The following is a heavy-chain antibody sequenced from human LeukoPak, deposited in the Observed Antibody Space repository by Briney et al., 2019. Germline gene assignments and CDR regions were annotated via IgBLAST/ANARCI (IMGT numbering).Heavy chain of an antibody. CDR2: MNPNSGNT. J-gene: IGHJ5*02. D-gene: IGHD2-15*01. CDR3: ARATARVYCSGGSCYRRTDNWFDP. Sequence: ASVKVSCKASGYTFTSYDINWVQQATGQGLEWMGWMNPNSGNTGYAQKFQGRVTMTRNTSISTAYMELSSLRSEDTAVYYCARATARVYCSGGSCYRRTDNWFDPWGQGTLVTVSS. V-gene: IGHV1-8*01. CDR1: GYTFTSYD.